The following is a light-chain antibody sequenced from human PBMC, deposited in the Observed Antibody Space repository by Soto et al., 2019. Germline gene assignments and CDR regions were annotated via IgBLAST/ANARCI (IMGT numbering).Light chain of an antibody. CDR1: QSVSSY. V-gene: IGKV3-11*01. CDR2: VAS. Sequence: EIVLTQSPATLSLSPGERATLSCRASQSVSSYLAWYQQKPGQAPRLLIYVASNRATGIPARFSGSGSGTDFTPTISRQDPEDFACYYCQQRSNWLTFGGGTKVEIK. CDR3: QQRSNWLT. J-gene: IGKJ4*01.